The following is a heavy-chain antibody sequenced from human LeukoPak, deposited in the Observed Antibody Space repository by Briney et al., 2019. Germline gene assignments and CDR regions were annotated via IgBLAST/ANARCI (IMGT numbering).Heavy chain of an antibody. J-gene: IGHJ3*02. Sequence: SETLSLTCTVSGGSVSSGSYYWSWIRQPPGKGPEWIGYIYYSGSTNYNPSLKSRVTISVDTSKNQFSLKLSSVTAADTAVYYCARARYSYGDAFDIWGQGTMVTVSS. V-gene: IGHV4-61*01. D-gene: IGHD5-18*01. CDR1: GGSVSSGSYY. CDR3: ARARYSYGDAFDI. CDR2: IYYSGST.